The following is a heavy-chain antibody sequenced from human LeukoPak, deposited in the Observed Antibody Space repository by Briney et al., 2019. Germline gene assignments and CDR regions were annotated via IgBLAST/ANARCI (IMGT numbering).Heavy chain of an antibody. CDR1: GGTFSSYA. CDR3: ARGSYYYDSSGYFDY. D-gene: IGHD3-22*01. V-gene: IGHV1-69*05. Sequence: ASVKVSCKASGGTFSSYAICWVRQAPGQGLEWTGRIIPIFGTANYAQKFQGRVTITTDESTSTAYMELSSLRSEDTAVYYCARGSYYYDSSGYFDYWGQGTLVTVSS. CDR2: IIPIFGTA. J-gene: IGHJ4*02.